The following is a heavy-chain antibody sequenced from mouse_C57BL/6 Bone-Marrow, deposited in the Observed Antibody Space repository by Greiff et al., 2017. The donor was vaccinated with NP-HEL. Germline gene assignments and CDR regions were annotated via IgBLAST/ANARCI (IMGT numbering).Heavy chain of an antibody. V-gene: IGHV1-63*01. CDR1: GYTFTNYW. D-gene: IGHD2-1*01. CDR3: ARRYYGNFHFDY. J-gene: IGHJ2*01. CDR2: IYPGGGYT. Sequence: VKLQESGAELVRPGTSVKMSCKASGYTFTNYWIGWAKQRPGHGLEWIGDIYPGGGYTNYNEKVKGKANPHADKSSSTAYMQFSSLTSEDAAIYYCARRYYGNFHFDYWGQGTTLTVSS.